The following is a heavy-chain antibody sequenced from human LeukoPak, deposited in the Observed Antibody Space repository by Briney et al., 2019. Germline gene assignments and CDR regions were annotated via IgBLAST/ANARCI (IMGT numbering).Heavy chain of an antibody. CDR2: IRYDGSNK. CDR1: GFTFSSYG. CDR3: AKDAQIAAAGDYYMDV. J-gene: IGHJ6*03. Sequence: GGSLRLSCAASGFTFSSYGMHWVRQAPGKGLEWVAFIRYDGSNKYYADSVKGRYTISRDNSKNTLYLQMNSLRAEDTAVYYCAKDAQIAAAGDYYMDVWGKGTTVTVSS. V-gene: IGHV3-30*02. D-gene: IGHD6-13*01.